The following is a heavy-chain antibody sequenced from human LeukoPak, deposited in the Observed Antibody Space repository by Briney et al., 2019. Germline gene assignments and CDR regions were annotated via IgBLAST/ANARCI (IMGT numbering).Heavy chain of an antibody. V-gene: IGHV3-74*01. J-gene: IGHJ4*02. CDR1: GFTFSNYW. CDR3: VRGAPFDY. CDR2: INSDGSST. Sequence: GWSLRLSCAASGFTFSNYWMRWIRQAPGNGLIWVSRINSDGSSTAYADSVKGRFTISRDNAKNTLYLQMNSLRVEDTAVYYCVRGAPFDYWGQGILVTVSS.